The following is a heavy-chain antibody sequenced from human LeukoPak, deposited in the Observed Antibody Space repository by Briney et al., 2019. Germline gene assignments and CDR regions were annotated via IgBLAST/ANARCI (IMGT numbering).Heavy chain of an antibody. D-gene: IGHD5-24*01. CDR2: MYHSGST. V-gene: IGHV4-38-2*02. J-gene: IGHJ4*02. CDR1: GYSIRSGQY. CDR3: ARDRRDGYNRVIDY. Sequence: SETLSLTCSVSGYSIRSGQYWGWIRQPPGQGLEWIGSMYHSGSTYYNPSLKSRVTISIDTSKNQFSLKLTSVTAADRAVYYCARDRRDGYNRVIDYWGQGILSPSPQ.